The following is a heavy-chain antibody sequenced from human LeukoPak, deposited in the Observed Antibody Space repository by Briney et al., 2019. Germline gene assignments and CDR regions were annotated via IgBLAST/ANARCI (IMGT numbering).Heavy chain of an antibody. CDR2: INHSGST. V-gene: IGHV4-34*01. Sequence: PSETLSLTCTVSGGSISSYYWSWIRQPPGKGLEWIGEINHSGSTNYNPSLKSRVTISVDTSKNQFSLKLSSVTAADTAVYYCARRDSGSYYPPGYGAFDIWGQGTMVTVSS. CDR3: ARRDSGSYYPPGYGAFDI. J-gene: IGHJ3*02. CDR1: GGSISSYY. D-gene: IGHD1-26*01.